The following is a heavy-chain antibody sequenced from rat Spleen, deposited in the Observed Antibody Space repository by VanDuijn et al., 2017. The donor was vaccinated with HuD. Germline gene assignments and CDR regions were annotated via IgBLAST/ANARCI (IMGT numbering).Heavy chain of an antibody. CDR1: GFTFSDYY. D-gene: IGHD5-1*01. V-gene: IGHV5-20*01. CDR2: ISYDGGST. J-gene: IGHJ3*01. Sequence: EVQLVESGGGQVQPGRSLKLSCVASGFTFSDYYMAWVRQAPTKGLEWVASISYDGGSTYYRDSVKGRFTIFRDNAKSTLYLQMDSLKSADTATYYCATTPGRPFAYWGQGTLVTVSS. CDR3: ATTPGRPFAY.